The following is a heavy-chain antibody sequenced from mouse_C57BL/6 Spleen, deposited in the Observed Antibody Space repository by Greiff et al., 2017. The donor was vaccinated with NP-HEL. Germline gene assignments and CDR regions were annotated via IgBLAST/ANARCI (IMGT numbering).Heavy chain of an antibody. D-gene: IGHD2-5*01. CDR1: GYTFTSYW. CDR2: IDPSDSYT. CDR3: ARSYSNYVGFAY. J-gene: IGHJ3*01. Sequence: VQLQQSGAELVKPGASVKLSCKASGYTFTSYWMQWVKQRPGQGLEWIGEIDPSDSYTNYNQKFKGKATLTVDTSSSTAYMQLSSLTSEDSAVYYCARSYSNYVGFAYWGQGTLVTVSA. V-gene: IGHV1-50*01.